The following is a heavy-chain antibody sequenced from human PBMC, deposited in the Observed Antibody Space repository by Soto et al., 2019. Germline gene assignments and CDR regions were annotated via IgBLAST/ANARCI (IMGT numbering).Heavy chain of an antibody. CDR3: ARGDEYSYGWGFAP. D-gene: IGHD5-18*01. CDR1: GGSISSSSYF. V-gene: IGHV4-39*01. J-gene: IGHJ5*02. CDR2: IYYSGTT. Sequence: SETLSLTCTVSGGSISSSSYFWGWIRQPPGKGLEWIGSIYYSGTTSYKPSLKSRATTSVDTSKDQFSLKLSSVTAADTAVYYCARGDEYSYGWGFAPWGQGALVTVSS.